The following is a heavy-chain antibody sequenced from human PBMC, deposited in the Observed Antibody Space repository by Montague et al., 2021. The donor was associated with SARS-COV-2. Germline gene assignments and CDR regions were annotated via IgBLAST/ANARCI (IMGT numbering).Heavy chain of an antibody. CDR3: ARKGMKYSSIWSTGGNWFDP. D-gene: IGHD6-13*01. J-gene: IGHJ5*02. V-gene: IGHV4-39*01. Sequence: SETLSLTCTVSGGSISSSSYYWGWIRQPPGKGLEWIGSIYYSGSTYYNPSLKSRVTISVDTSKNQFSLKLSSVTAAATAVYYCARKGMKYSSIWSTGGNWFDPWGQGTLVTVSS. CDR1: GGSISSSSYY. CDR2: IYYSGST.